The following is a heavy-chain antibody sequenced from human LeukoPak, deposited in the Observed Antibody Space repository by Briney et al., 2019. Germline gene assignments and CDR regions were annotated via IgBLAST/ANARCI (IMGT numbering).Heavy chain of an antibody. V-gene: IGHV3-7*01. CDR2: INRDGTEK. CDR1: GFTFSDYW. D-gene: IGHD3-9*01. Sequence: PGGSLRLSCAASGFTFSDYWMTWVRQAPGKGLEWVANINRDGTEKNYVGSVRGRFTVSRDNTSNFLYLQMNSLRAADMAIYHCGRHDIPTNGYWFDPWGQGTLVTVST. CDR3: GRHDIPTNGYWFDP. J-gene: IGHJ5*02.